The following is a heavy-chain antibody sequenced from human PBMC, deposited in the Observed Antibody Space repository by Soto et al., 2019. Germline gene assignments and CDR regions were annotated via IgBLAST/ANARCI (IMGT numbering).Heavy chain of an antibody. D-gene: IGHD1-26*01. V-gene: IGHV3-33*01. CDR1: GFTFSSYG. J-gene: IGHJ4*02. Sequence: GGSLRLSCAASGFTFSSYGMHWVRQAPGKGLEWVAVIWYDGSNKYYADSVKGRFTISRDNSKNTLYLQMNSLRAEDTAVYYCARGWEILNYFEYWGQGTLVTVSS. CDR3: ARGWEILNYFEY. CDR2: IWYDGSNK.